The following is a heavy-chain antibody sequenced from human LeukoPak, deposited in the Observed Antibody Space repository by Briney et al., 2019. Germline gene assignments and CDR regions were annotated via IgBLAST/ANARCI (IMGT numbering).Heavy chain of an antibody. J-gene: IGHJ4*02. CDR1: GFTFSSYA. CDR2: ISGSSGNT. V-gene: IGHV3-23*01. Sequence: AGGSLRLSCAASGFTFSSYAMIWVRQAPGKGLEWVSGISGSSGNTYYADSVKGRFTISRDNSKNTLYLQMNSLRAEDTAVYYCAKATYYSSGHGYYFDYWGQGTLVTVSS. CDR3: AKATYYSSGHGYYFDY. D-gene: IGHD6-19*01.